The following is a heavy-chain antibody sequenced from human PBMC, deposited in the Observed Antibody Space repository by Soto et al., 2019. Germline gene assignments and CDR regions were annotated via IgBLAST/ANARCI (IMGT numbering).Heavy chain of an antibody. D-gene: IGHD3-16*01. J-gene: IGHJ6*02. CDR3: EGGGGGRASFYYYGMDV. V-gene: IGHV3-13*01. CDR1: GFTFSSYD. Sequence: GGALGLSCAASGFTFSSYDMHWVRQATGKGLEWVSAIGTAGDTYYPGSVKGRFTISRENAKNSLYLQMNSLRAGDTAVYYCEGGGGGRASFYYYGMDVWGQGTTVTVSS. CDR2: IGTAGDT.